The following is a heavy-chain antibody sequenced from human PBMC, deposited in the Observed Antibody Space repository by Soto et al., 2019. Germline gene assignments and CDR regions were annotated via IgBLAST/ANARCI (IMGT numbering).Heavy chain of an antibody. Sequence: PSETLSLTCTVSGGSISSYYWSWIRQPPGKGLEWIGYIYYSGSTNYNPSLKSRVTISVDTSKNQFSLKLSSVTAADTAVYYCARRNLDFWSGFDFDYWGQGTLVTVSS. CDR2: IYYSGST. V-gene: IGHV4-59*08. CDR1: GGSISSYY. D-gene: IGHD3-3*01. J-gene: IGHJ4*02. CDR3: ARRNLDFWSGFDFDY.